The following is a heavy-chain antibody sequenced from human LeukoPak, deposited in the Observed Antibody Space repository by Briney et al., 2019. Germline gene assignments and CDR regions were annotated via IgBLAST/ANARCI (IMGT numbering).Heavy chain of an antibody. Sequence: TGGSLRLSCAASGFTFSSYAMHWVRQAPGKGLEWVAVISYDGSNKYYADSVKGRFTISRDNSKNTLYLQMNSLRAEDTAVYYCAKDRGDHPGGLRFLEWLLNPLDPWGQGTLVTVSS. CDR1: GFTFSSYA. D-gene: IGHD3-3*01. CDR2: ISYDGSNK. V-gene: IGHV3-30-3*01. J-gene: IGHJ5*02. CDR3: AKDRGDHPGGLRFLEWLLNPLDP.